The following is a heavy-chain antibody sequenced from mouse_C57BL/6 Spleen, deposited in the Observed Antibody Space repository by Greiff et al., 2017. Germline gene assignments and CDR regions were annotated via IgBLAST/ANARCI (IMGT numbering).Heavy chain of an antibody. V-gene: IGHV6-3*01. Sequence: EVMLVESGGGLVQPGGSMKLSCVASGFTFSNYWMNWVRQSPEKGLEWVAQIRLKSDNYATHYAVSVKGRFTISRDDSKSSVYLQMNNLRAEETGIYYCPGDYDAAWFAYWGQGTLVTVSA. CDR1: GFTFSNYW. D-gene: IGHD2-4*01. J-gene: IGHJ3*01. CDR2: IRLKSDNYAT. CDR3: PGDYDAAWFAY.